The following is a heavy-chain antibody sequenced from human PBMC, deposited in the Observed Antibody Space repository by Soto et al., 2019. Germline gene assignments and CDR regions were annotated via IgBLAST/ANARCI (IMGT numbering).Heavy chain of an antibody. Sequence: QVQLVQSGAEVKKPGASVKVSCKASGYTFTGSGISWVRQAPGQGLEWMGWISAYNGNTNYAQKLQGRVTMTTDTSTSTAHMELRSLRSDDTAVYYCARDVLRYFDWLPSHWYFDLWGRGTLVTVSS. CDR3: ARDVLRYFDWLPSHWYFDL. J-gene: IGHJ2*01. CDR2: ISAYNGNT. CDR1: GYTFTGSG. V-gene: IGHV1-18*04. D-gene: IGHD3-9*01.